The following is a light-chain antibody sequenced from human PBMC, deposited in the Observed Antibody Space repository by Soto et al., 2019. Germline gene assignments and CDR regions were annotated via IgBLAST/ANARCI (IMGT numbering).Light chain of an antibody. J-gene: IGLJ3*02. V-gene: IGLV1-40*01. CDR3: QSYDSSLSGWV. Sequence: QSVLTQPPSVSAARGQRVTIACTGHCSNIGAGYGVHWYQQLPGTAPKLLIYVNSNRPSGVPDRFSGSKSGTSASLAITGLQAEDEADYYCQSYDSSLSGWVFGGGTKVTVL. CDR2: VNS. CDR1: CSNIGAGYG.